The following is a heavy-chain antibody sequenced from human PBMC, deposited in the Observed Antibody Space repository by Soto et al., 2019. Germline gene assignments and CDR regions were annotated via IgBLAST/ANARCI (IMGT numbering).Heavy chain of an antibody. CDR3: ARVPLGAMRYYFDY. CDR2: IYYSGST. J-gene: IGHJ4*02. D-gene: IGHD7-27*01. CDR1: GGSISSSSYY. V-gene: IGHV4-39*01. Sequence: SETLSLTCTVAGGSISSSSYYWGWIRQPPGKGLEWVGSIYYSGSTYYNPSLKCRVTISVDTSKNQFSLKLSSVTAADTAVYSCARVPLGAMRYYFDYWGQGTLVTVSS.